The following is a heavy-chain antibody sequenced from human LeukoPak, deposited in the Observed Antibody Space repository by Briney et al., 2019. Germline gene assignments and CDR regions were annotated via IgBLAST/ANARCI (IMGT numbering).Heavy chain of an antibody. CDR2: IYHSGST. CDR3: ARTVVVPAASLYYYYYYMDV. J-gene: IGHJ6*03. Sequence: SETLSLTCTVSGGSISSYYWSWIRQPPGKGLEWIGYIYHSGSTYYNPSLKSRVTISVDRSKNQFSLKLSSVTAADTAVYYCARTVVVPAASLYYYYYYMDVWGKGTTVTVSS. D-gene: IGHD2-2*01. V-gene: IGHV4-59*12. CDR1: GGSISSYY.